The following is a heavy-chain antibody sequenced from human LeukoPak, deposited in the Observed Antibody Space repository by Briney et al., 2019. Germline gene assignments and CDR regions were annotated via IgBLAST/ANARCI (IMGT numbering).Heavy chain of an antibody. CDR2: MNPNSGNT. Sequence: GASVKVSCKASGYTFTSYDINWVRQATGQGLERMGWMNPNSGNTGYAQKFQGRVTMTRNTSISTAYMELSSLRSEDTAVYYCARGLGLVRGVIITSFDYWGQGTLVTVSS. CDR3: ARGLGLVRGVIITSFDY. CDR1: GYTFTSYD. V-gene: IGHV1-8*01. J-gene: IGHJ4*02. D-gene: IGHD3-10*01.